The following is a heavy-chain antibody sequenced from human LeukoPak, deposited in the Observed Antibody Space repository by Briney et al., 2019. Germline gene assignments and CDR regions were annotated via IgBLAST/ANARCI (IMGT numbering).Heavy chain of an antibody. J-gene: IGHJ3*02. Sequence: PGGSLRLSCAASGFTFSSYWMSWVRQAPGKGLEWVANIKQDGSEKYYVDSVKGRFTISRDNAKNSLYLQMNSLRAEDTAVYYCAKDQDDSSGYYYVGDAFDIWGQGTMVTVSS. CDR2: IKQDGSEK. CDR3: AKDQDDSSGYYYVGDAFDI. D-gene: IGHD3-22*01. V-gene: IGHV3-7*03. CDR1: GFTFSSYW.